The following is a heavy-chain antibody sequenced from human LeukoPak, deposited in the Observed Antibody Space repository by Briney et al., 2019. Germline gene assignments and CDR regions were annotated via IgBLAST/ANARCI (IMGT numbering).Heavy chain of an antibody. CDR2: IYTSGST. Sequence: PSETLSLTCTVSGGSISSYYWSWIRQPPGMGLEWIGYIYTSGSTNYNPSLKSRVTISIDTSKNQFSLKLSPVTAADTAVYYCARQSCSSTTCPHRNVFDIWGQGTMVTVSS. J-gene: IGHJ3*02. V-gene: IGHV4-4*09. CDR1: GGSISSYY. CDR3: ARQSCSSTTCPHRNVFDI. D-gene: IGHD2-2*01.